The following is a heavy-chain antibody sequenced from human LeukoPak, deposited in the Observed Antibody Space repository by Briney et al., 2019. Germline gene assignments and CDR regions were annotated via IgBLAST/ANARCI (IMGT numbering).Heavy chain of an antibody. Sequence: GGSLRLSCAASGFTFSSYGMHWVRQAPGKGLEWVAFIRYDGSNKYYADSVKGRFTISRDDSKNTLYLQMNSLRAEDTAVYYCAEDAVPAAYYYYYYMDVWGKGTTVTVSS. CDR2: IRYDGSNK. CDR1: GFTFSSYG. V-gene: IGHV3-30*02. J-gene: IGHJ6*03. D-gene: IGHD2-2*01. CDR3: AEDAVPAAYYYYYYMDV.